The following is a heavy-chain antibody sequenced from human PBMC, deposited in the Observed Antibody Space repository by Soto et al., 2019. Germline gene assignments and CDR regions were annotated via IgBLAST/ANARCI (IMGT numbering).Heavy chain of an antibody. CDR3: ATTGGGYLAIPSAY. CDR1: GYSITTYSYY. Sequence: QLQLQESGPGLVKPSATLSLTCTVSGYSITTYSYYWGWLRQPPGKGLEWIGSITYTGDTYYNPSLEGRVTMSVATSKNQFSLTLTSMTAADTAVYYCATTGGGYLAIPSAYWGQGTLVTVSS. D-gene: IGHD1-26*01. J-gene: IGHJ4*02. V-gene: IGHV4-39*01. CDR2: ITYTGDT.